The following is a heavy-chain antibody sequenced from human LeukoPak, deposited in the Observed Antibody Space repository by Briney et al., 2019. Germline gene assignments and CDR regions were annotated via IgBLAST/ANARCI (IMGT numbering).Heavy chain of an antibody. Sequence: GRCLRLSCAPAAPTFTTTAMSSVRHAPGKGMGLLSAISGSGGSTYYADSVKGRLTIHRDNSKNTLYLEMNSLRAEDTAVYYCAKILVRGQGTLVTVSS. CDR2: ISGSGGST. V-gene: IGHV3-23*01. D-gene: IGHD2-15*01. CDR1: APTFTTTA. J-gene: IGHJ4*02. CDR3: AKILV.